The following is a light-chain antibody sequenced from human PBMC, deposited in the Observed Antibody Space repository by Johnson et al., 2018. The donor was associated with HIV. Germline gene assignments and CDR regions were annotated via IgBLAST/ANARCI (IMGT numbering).Light chain of an antibody. J-gene: IGLJ1*01. Sequence: QSVLTQPPSVSAAPGQKVTISCSGSSSNIGNNYVSWYQQLPGTAPKLLIYESNKRPSGIPDRFSGSKSGTSATLGITGLQTGDEADYYCGTWDNSLSAYVFGTGSKVTVL. CDR2: ESN. V-gene: IGLV1-51*02. CDR1: SSNIGNNY. CDR3: GTWDNSLSAYV.